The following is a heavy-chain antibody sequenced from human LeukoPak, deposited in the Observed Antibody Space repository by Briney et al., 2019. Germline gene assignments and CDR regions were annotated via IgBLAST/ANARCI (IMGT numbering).Heavy chain of an antibody. V-gene: IGHV4-34*01. CDR3: ARDLDYYDSTWFDP. CDR1: GGSFSGYY. D-gene: IGHD3-22*01. Sequence: PSETLSLTCAVYGGSFSGYYWSWLRQPPGKGLEWIGEINHSGSTNYNPSLKSRVTISVDTSKNQFSLKLISVTAADTAVYYCARDLDYYDSTWFDPWGQGTLVTVSS. J-gene: IGHJ5*02. CDR2: INHSGST.